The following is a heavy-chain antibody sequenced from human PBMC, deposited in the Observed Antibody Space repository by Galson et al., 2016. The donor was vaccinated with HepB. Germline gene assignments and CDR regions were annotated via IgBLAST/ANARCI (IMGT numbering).Heavy chain of an antibody. CDR2: ISSDGSKE. D-gene: IGHD6-19*01. CDR3: AKDNAAWLVDY. J-gene: IGHJ4*02. V-gene: IGHV3-30-3*01. Sequence: SLRLSCAVSGFTFSRYTMHWVRQAPGKGLEWVAVISSDGSKEYYADSVKGQFTISRDNSRNTLYLQMNSLRAEDAAVYYCAKDNAAWLVDYWGQGSLVTVSS. CDR1: GFTFSRYT.